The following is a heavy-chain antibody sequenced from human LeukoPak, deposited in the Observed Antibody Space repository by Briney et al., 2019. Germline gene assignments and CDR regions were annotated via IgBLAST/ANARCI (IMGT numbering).Heavy chain of an antibody. J-gene: IGHJ4*02. Sequence: SSSSYYWGWIRQPPGKGLEWVANIKQDGSEKYYVDSVKGRFTISRDNSKNTLYLQMNSLRAEDTAVYYCAKGGSSWSEIDYWGQGTLVTVSS. CDR3: AKGGSSWSEIDY. CDR1: SSSSYY. CDR2: IKQDGSEK. D-gene: IGHD6-13*01. V-gene: IGHV3-7*03.